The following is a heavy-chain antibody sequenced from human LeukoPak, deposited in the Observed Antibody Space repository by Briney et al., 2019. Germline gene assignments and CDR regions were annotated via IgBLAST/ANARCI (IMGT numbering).Heavy chain of an antibody. CDR3: TTGIRGD. Sequence: PGGSLRLSCSASGLTVTNAWMNWVRQAPGEGLDWVGRIASKTDGGATDYAAPVKGRFTISRDDSKNTLNLQMNSLKTEDTAVYYCTTGIRGDWGQGTLVTVSS. V-gene: IGHV3-15*07. D-gene: IGHD3-10*01. CDR2: IASKTDGGAT. CDR1: GLTVTNAW. J-gene: IGHJ4*02.